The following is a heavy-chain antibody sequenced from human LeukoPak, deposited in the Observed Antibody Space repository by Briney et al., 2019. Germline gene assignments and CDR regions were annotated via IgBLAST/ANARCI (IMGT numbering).Heavy chain of an antibody. V-gene: IGHV4-59*08. CDR1: GGSTNTYY. CDR3: ARWNAVITSIDY. Sequence: SETLSLTCTVSGGSTNTYYWSWIRQPPGKGLEWIGYVYYTGSTSYNPSLKSRVTISGDTSKNQFSLKLSSVTAADTAVYFCARWNAVITSIDYWGQGILVAVSS. CDR2: VYYTGST. J-gene: IGHJ4*02. D-gene: IGHD3-16*01.